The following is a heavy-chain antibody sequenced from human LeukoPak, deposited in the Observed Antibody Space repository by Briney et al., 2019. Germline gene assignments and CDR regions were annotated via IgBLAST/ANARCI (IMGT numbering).Heavy chain of an antibody. Sequence: ASVKVSCKASGYTFIGYYMHWVRQAPGQGLEWMGWLNPKSGATNYAQKFQGRVIMTRDTSISTAYMELSRLTSDDTAVYSCARPEMTTTPNFGYWGQGTLVTVSS. D-gene: IGHD1-26*01. CDR3: ARPEMTTTPNFGY. J-gene: IGHJ4*02. CDR2: LNPKSGAT. CDR1: GYTFIGYY. V-gene: IGHV1-2*02.